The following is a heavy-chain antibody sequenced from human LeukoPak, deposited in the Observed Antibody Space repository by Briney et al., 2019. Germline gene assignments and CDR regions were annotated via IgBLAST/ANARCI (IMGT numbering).Heavy chain of an antibody. V-gene: IGHV1-2*02. CDR3: ARDRGVVVVAAILFDY. Sequence: ASVKVSCKASGYTFTGYYMHWVRQAPGQGLEWMGWINPNSGGTNYAQKFQGRVTITRDTSISTAYMELSRLRSDDTAVYYCARDRGVVVVAAILFDYWGQGTLVTVSS. D-gene: IGHD2-15*01. CDR1: GYTFTGYY. J-gene: IGHJ4*02. CDR2: INPNSGGT.